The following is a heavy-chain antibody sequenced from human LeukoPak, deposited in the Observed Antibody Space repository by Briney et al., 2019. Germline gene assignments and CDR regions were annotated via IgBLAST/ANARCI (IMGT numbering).Heavy chain of an antibody. CDR2: ISVSGGST. CDR1: GFTFSSYA. D-gene: IGHD5-18*01. Sequence: PGGSLRLSCAASGFTFSSYAMSWVRQAPGKWLEWVSGISVSGGSTSYADSVKGRFTISRDNSKNTLYLQMNSLRAEDTAVYYCAKIRVYSYTYRGGFDIRGQGTMVTVSS. CDR3: AKIRVYSYTYRGGFDI. J-gene: IGHJ3*02. V-gene: IGHV3-23*01.